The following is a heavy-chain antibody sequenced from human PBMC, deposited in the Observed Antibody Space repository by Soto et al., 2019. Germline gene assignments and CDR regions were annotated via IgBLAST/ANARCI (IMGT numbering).Heavy chain of an antibody. Sequence: ASVKGSCKASGYTFTIYVINWVRQATGQGLEWMGWMNPNSGNAGYAQKFQGRVTMTTDTSTSTAYMELRSLRSDDTAVYYCARDLRYYDSSGYYWDYWG. CDR2: MNPNSGNA. CDR3: ARDLRYYDSSGYYWDY. D-gene: IGHD3-22*01. CDR1: GYTFTIYV. J-gene: IGHJ4*01. V-gene: IGHV1-8*01.